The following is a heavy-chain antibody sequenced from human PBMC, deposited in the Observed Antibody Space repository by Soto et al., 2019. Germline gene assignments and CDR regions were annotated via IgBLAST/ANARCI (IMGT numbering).Heavy chain of an antibody. J-gene: IGHJ6*02. Sequence: QLQLQESGTGLVKPSETLSLTCTVSSASISSSSYTWGWLRQPPGKGLEWIGSIYYSGTTYYNPSLNSRVTVSVDTAKNQFSLKVTSVTAADTAVYYCARLHGYCISSSCHGHYAMDVWGQGTTVTVSS. CDR3: ARLHGYCISSSCHGHYAMDV. CDR2: IYYSGTT. V-gene: IGHV4-39*01. CDR1: SASISSSSYT. D-gene: IGHD2-2*01.